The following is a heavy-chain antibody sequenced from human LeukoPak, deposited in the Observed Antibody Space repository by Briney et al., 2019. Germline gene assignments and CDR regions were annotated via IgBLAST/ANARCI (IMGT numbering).Heavy chain of an antibody. J-gene: IGHJ4*02. CDR3: AKGTIAVAGMFDY. CDR2: ISRSGSTI. D-gene: IGHD6-19*01. Sequence: GGSLRLSCAASGFTFSSYEMNWVRQAPGKGLEWVSYISRSGSTIYYADSVKGRFTISRDNAKNSLYLQMNSLRAEDTAVYYCAKGTIAVAGMFDYWGQGTLVTVSS. CDR1: GFTFSSYE. V-gene: IGHV3-48*03.